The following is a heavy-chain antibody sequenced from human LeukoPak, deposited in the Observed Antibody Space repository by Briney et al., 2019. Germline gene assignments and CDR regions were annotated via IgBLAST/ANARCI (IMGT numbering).Heavy chain of an antibody. J-gene: IGHJ4*02. V-gene: IGHV3-53*01. Sequence: GGSLRLSCAASGFTVSSNYMSWVRQAPGKGLEWVSVIYSGGSTYYADSVKGRFTISRDNSKNTLYLQMNSLRAEDTAVYYCARVPYYYDSRGSFDYWGQGTLVPVPS. D-gene: IGHD3-22*01. CDR1: GFTVSSNY. CDR3: ARVPYYYDSRGSFDY. CDR2: IYSGGST.